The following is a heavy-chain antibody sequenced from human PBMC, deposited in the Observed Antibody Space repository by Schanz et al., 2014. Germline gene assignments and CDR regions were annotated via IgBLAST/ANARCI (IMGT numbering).Heavy chain of an antibody. CDR3: ARPALWFGDNCFDP. CDR2: IKSDGSST. Sequence: EVQLVESGGGLVQPGGSLRLSCAVSGFTASSHSMNWVRQAPGKGLVWVSRIKSDGSSTSYADSVKGRFTISRDNAKNTLYLQMNSLRAEDTAVYYCARPALWFGDNCFDPWGQGTLVTVSS. J-gene: IGHJ5*02. CDR1: GFTASSHS. V-gene: IGHV3-74*02. D-gene: IGHD3-10*01.